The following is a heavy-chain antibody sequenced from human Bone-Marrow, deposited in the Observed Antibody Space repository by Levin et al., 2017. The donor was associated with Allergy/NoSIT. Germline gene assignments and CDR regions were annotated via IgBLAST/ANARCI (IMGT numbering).Heavy chain of an antibody. CDR1: GFTFFSHA. CDR3: AKNFYYDSSGFFDY. J-gene: IGHJ4*02. V-gene: IGHV3-23*01. CDR2: ISGNGGST. D-gene: IGHD3-22*01. Sequence: GGSLRLSCVGSGFTFFSHAMSWVRQAPGKGLEWVSTISGNGGSTYYADSVKGRFTISRDNSKNTVYLQMISLRGDDTAVDFCAKNFYYDSSGFFDYWGQGILVSVSS.